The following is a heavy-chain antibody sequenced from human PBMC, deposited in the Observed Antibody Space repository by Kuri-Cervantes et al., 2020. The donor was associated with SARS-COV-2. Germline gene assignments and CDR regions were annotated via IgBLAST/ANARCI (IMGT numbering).Heavy chain of an antibody. J-gene: IGHJ4*02. V-gene: IGHV4-61*09. CDR2: IYTSGST. CDR1: GGSISSGSYY. Sequence: SETLSLTCTVSGGSISSGSYYWSWIRQPAGKGLEWIGYIYTSGSTNYNPSLKSRVTISVDTSKNQFSLKLSSVTAADTAVYYCARAYGDYVFREALDSWGQGTLVTVSS. CDR3: ARAYGDYVFREALDS. D-gene: IGHD4-17*01.